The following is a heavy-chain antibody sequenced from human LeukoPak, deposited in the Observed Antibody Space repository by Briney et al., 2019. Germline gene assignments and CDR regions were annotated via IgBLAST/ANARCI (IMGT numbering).Heavy chain of an antibody. CDR3: ASQQLGIDYFDY. V-gene: IGHV3-74*01. CDR1: GFTFSSYW. D-gene: IGHD7-27*01. J-gene: IGHJ4*02. Sequence: GGSLRLSCAASGFTFSSYWMHWVRQAPGKGLVWVSRINSDGSSTSYADSVKGRLTISRDNAKNTLYLQMNSLRAEDTAVHYCASQQLGIDYFDYWGQGTLVTVSS. CDR2: INSDGSST.